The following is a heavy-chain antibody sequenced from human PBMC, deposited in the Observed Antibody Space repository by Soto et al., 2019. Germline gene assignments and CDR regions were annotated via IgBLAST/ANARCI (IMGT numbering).Heavy chain of an antibody. CDR3: ARDPVRSSSSWYNYGMDV. CDR1: GFTFSDYY. J-gene: IGHJ6*02. V-gene: IGHV3-11*01. D-gene: IGHD6-13*01. Sequence: GGSLRLSCAASGFTFSDYYMSWIRQAPGKGLEWVSYISSSGSTIYYAVSVKGRFTISRDNAKNSLYLQMNSLRAEDTAVYYCARDPVRSSSSWYNYGMDVWGQGTTVTVSS. CDR2: ISSSGSTI.